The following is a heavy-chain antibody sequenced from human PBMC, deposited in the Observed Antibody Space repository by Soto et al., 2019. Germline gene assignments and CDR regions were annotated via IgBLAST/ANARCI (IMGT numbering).Heavy chain of an antibody. CDR3: AKGVTVFGPVSRFWLDP. D-gene: IGHD3-3*01. CDR1: GASISSGDYY. CDR2: IYYSGIT. Sequence: QVRLQESGPGLVKPSQTLSLKCTVSGASISSGDYYWSWVRQPPGKGLEWIGYIYYSGITYFHPSLKRRVAISMATSKNPFSLTLSSVTAAVTAVYFFAKGVTVFGPVSRFWLDPWGQGTLVNVSS. J-gene: IGHJ5*02. V-gene: IGHV4-30-4*01.